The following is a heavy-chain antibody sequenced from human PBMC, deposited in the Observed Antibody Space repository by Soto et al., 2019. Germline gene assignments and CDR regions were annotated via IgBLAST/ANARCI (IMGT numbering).Heavy chain of an antibody. CDR1: GFTFSSYA. J-gene: IGHJ4*02. CDR2: ISGSGGTT. V-gene: IGHV3-23*01. CDR3: ATTLYSSSWALFDY. D-gene: IGHD6-13*01. Sequence: GGSLRLSCAASGFTFSSYAMNWVRQAPGKGLEWVSVISGSGGTTYYTDSVKGRFTISRDNSKNTLYLQMNSLRAEDTAVYYCATTLYSSSWALFDYWGQGTLVTVPS.